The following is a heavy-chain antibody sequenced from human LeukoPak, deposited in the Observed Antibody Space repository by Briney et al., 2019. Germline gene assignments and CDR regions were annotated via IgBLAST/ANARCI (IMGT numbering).Heavy chain of an antibody. J-gene: IGHJ6*03. V-gene: IGHV4-34*01. Sequence: SETLSLTCAVYGGSFSGYYWSWIRQPPGKGLEWIGEINHSGSTYYNPSLKSRVTISVDTSKNQFSLRLRSVTAADTAVYYCARGPSITMVRGGQWYYYMDVWGKGTTVTISS. D-gene: IGHD3-10*01. CDR1: GGSFSGYY. CDR3: ARGPSITMVRGGQWYYYMDV. CDR2: INHSGST.